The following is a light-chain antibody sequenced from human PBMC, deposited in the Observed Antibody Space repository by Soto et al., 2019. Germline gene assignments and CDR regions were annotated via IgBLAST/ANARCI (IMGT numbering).Light chain of an antibody. CDR3: QQYGSSPPFT. CDR1: QSISNSY. CDR2: GAS. J-gene: IGKJ1*01. V-gene: IGKV3-20*01. Sequence: EIVLTPSPGTLTLSPVERATLSCSSRQSISNSYLGWYQQKPGQAPRLLIDGASSRATGSPDRFGGSGSAAAFTLTIISLEPDDFAVDYCQQYGSSPPFTVGQGTKVDI.